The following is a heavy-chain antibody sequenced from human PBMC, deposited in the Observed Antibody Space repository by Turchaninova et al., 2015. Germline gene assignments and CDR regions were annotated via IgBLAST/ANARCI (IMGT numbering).Heavy chain of an antibody. CDR3: ATDSSVWYRYDY. Sequence: QVQLQESGPGLVKSSETLSLTCAVSGYSISRGYYWCWIRQPPGQGLEWIGTLYHGGCTYYPPSLQIRVTISVDTSKNHFSLKLPSLTAADTAGWYCATDSSVWYRYDYWGQGILVTVSS. CDR2: LYHGGCT. V-gene: IGHV4-38-2*01. J-gene: IGHJ4*02. D-gene: IGHD6-13*01. CDR1: GYSISRGYY.